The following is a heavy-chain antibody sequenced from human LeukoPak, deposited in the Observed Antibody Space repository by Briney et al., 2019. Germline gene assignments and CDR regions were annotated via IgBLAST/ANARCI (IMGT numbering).Heavy chain of an antibody. V-gene: IGHV4-59*01. J-gene: IGHJ4*02. CDR1: DGSISSYY. CDR3: AREFSWSGFFDY. Sequence: SETLSLTCTVSDGSISSYYWSWIRQPPGKGLEWIGHIYDSGSTNYNPSLKSRVTISVDTSKNQFSLKLSSVTAADTAVYYCAREFSWSGFFDYWGQGTLVAVSS. D-gene: IGHD3-3*01. CDR2: IYDSGST.